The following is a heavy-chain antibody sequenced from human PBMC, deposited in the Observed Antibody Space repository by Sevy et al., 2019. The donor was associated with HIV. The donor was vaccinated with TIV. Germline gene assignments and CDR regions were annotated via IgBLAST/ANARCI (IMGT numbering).Heavy chain of an antibody. V-gene: IGHV3-23*01. CDR1: GFTFSSYA. CDR2: ISGSGGST. CDR3: AKDWGSACDDILPGYYFDAFDI. Sequence: GGSLRLSCAASGFTFSSYAMSWVRQAPGKGLEWVSAISGSGGSTYYADSVKGRFTISRDTSKNTLYLQMNSLRAEDMAVYYCAKDWGSACDDILPGYYFDAFDIWGQGTMVTVSS. D-gene: IGHD3-9*01. J-gene: IGHJ3*02.